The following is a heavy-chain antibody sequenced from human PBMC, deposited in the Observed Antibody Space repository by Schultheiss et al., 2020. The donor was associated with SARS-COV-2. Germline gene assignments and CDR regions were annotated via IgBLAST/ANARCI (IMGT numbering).Heavy chain of an antibody. CDR1: GDSISSLNW. CDR3: ARSHGSGWGA. Sequence: SETLSLTCVVSGDSISSLNWWSWVRQPPGKGLEWIGEIYHSGSTNYNPSLKSRVTMSVDESKNQFSLQLNSVTPEDTAVYYCARSHGSGWGAWGQGTLVTVSS. J-gene: IGHJ4*02. D-gene: IGHD6-19*01. V-gene: IGHV4-4*02. CDR2: IYHSGST.